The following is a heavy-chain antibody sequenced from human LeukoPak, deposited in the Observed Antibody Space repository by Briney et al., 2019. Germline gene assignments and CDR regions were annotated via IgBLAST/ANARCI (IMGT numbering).Heavy chain of an antibody. D-gene: IGHD3-16*02. CDR2: ISSSGMTK. CDR3: ARDGRSRGLSHVNFDY. J-gene: IGHJ4*02. Sequence: GRSLRLSCAASGFTFSSYGMHWVRQAPGKGLEWVSYISSSGMTKYYAVSVKGRFTMSRDNAKNSLYLQLNSLRAEDTAVYYCARDGRSRGLSHVNFDYWGQGILVTVSS. V-gene: IGHV3-48*04. CDR1: GFTFSSYG.